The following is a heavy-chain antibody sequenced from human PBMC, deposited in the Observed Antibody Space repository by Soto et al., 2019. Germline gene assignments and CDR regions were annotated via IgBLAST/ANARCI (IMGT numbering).Heavy chain of an antibody. CDR1: GYTFTSYD. CDR2: MNPNSGNT. CDR3: ARGGITIFGVVRYYYMDV. D-gene: IGHD3-3*01. V-gene: IGHV1-8*01. Sequence: ASVKVSCKASGYTFTSYDINWVRQATGQGLEWMGWMNPNSGNTGYAQKFQGRVTMTRNTSISTAYMELSSLRSEDTAVYYCARGGITIFGVVRYYYMDVWGKGTTVTVSS. J-gene: IGHJ6*03.